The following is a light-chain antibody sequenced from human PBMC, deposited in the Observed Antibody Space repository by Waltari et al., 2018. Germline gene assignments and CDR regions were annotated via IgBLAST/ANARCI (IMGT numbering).Light chain of an antibody. CDR3: CTWYTILTGVV. CDR2: DKN. Sequence: QSVFTPPPSVSSAPGQKITISCSVSSSNIGNCYVPWYHQPPGAAPKLLIYDKNKQPSGIPDRRCASTTGTSATVRSTALHNGDDAAYYCCTWYTILTGVVVGGGTKLTVL. J-gene: IGLJ2*01. CDR1: SSNIGNCY. V-gene: IGLV1-51*01.